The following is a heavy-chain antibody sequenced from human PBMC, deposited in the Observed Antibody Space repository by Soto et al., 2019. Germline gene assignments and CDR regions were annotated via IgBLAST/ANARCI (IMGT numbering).Heavy chain of an antibody. Sequence: VKVSCKASGYTFTSYDIYWVRQATGQGLEWMGWMNPNTGNSAYAQKFQGRVTVTSDTSINTVHMELSSLRSEDTAVYYCARRAETNGWNGFGADKYYFDFWGQGTLVTVSS. CDR2: MNPNTGNS. V-gene: IGHV1-8*01. D-gene: IGHD1-1*01. J-gene: IGHJ4*02. CDR3: ARRAETNGWNGFGADKYYFDF. CDR1: GYTFTSYD.